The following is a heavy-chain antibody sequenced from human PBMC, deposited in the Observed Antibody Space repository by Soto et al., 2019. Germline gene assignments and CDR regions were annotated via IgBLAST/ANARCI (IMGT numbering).Heavy chain of an antibody. CDR3: VHDITMVRGASNWFDP. D-gene: IGHD3-10*01. CDR1: GFSLSTSGVG. V-gene: IGHV2-5*02. Sequence: QITLKESGPTLVKPTQTLTLTCTFSGFSLSTSGVGVGWIRQPPGKALEWLALIYWDDDKRYSPSLKSRLTITKDTSKNQVVLTMTNMDPVDTATYYCVHDITMVRGASNWFDPWGQGTLVTVSS. J-gene: IGHJ5*02. CDR2: IYWDDDK.